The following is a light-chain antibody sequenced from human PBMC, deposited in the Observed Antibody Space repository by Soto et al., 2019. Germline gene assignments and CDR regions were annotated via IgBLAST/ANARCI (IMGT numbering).Light chain of an antibody. CDR2: SNS. Sequence: QSVLTQPPSASGAPGQRVTISCSGSSSNIGRNTVNWYQQLPGTAPKRLIYSNSQRPSGVPDRFSGSKSGTSASLAISGLQSADEADYYCAAWDDSLNGYVFGTGTKLTVL. CDR3: AAWDDSLNGYV. CDR1: SSNIGRNT. J-gene: IGLJ1*01. V-gene: IGLV1-44*01.